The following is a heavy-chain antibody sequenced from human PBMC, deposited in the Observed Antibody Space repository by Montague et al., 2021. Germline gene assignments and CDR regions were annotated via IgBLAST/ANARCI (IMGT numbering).Heavy chain of an antibody. D-gene: IGHD6-13*01. CDR3: ARVENDRTAAAGTSQFWFYSYYYMDV. CDR2: IPYNGST. J-gene: IGHJ6*03. V-gene: IGHV4-59*01. CDR1: GGSISSYY. Sequence: SETLSLTCTVSGGSISSYYWSWIRQPPGKGLEWIGCIPYNGSTNYNPSLKSRISMSLDTSTDQISLKLNSVTAADTAAYYCARVENDRTAAAGTSQFWFYSYYYMDVRGQGTTVTVSS.